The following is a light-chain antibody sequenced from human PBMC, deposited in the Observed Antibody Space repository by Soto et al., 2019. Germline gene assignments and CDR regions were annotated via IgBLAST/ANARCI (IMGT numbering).Light chain of an antibody. V-gene: IGLV1-47*02. CDR1: NSNIGDNY. CDR3: AAWDDNPGGYV. J-gene: IGLJ1*01. Sequence: QSALAHPPSSSGTPGQRVTISGSGSNSNIGDNYVYWYQQLPGTAPKLLIYSNDQRPSGVTDRFSGSKSGTSASLAISGLRSEDEADYYCAAWDDNPGGYVFGTGTKVNVL. CDR2: SND.